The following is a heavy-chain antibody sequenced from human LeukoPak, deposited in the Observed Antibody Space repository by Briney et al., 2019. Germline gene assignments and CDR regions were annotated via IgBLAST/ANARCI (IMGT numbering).Heavy chain of an antibody. CDR3: ARLVYDYDSSSDAFDI. J-gene: IGHJ3*02. V-gene: IGHV5-51*01. CDR1: GYSFTSYW. Sequence: GESLKISCKGSGYSFTSYWVGWVRQMPGKGLEWMGIIYPGDSDTRYSPSFQGQVTISADKSISTAYLQWSSLKASDTAMYYCARLVYDYDSSSDAFDIWGQGTMVTVSS. D-gene: IGHD3-22*01. CDR2: IYPGDSDT.